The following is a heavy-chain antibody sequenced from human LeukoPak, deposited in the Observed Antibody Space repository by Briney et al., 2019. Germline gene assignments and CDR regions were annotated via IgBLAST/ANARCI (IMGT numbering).Heavy chain of an antibody. CDR2: ISGSGGST. J-gene: IGHJ2*01. CDR1: GFTFSSYA. CDR3: AKSSARMVRGTRYWYFDL. D-gene: IGHD3-10*01. V-gene: IGHV3-23*01. Sequence: PGGSLRLSCAASGFTFSSYAMSWVRQAPGKGLEWVSAISGSGGSTYYADSVKGRFTISRDNSKNTLYLQMNSLRAEDTAVYYCAKSSARMVRGTRYWYFDLWGRGTLVTVSS.